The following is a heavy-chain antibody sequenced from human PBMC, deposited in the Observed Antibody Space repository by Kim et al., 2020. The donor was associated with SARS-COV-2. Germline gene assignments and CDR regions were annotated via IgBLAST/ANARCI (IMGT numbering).Heavy chain of an antibody. J-gene: IGHJ3*02. V-gene: IGHV4-31*02. CDR3: ARGVLTIFGVVNAFDI. D-gene: IGHD3-3*01. Sequence: PSPKGRVTISVDTSKNPFSLKLSSVTAADTAVYYCARGVLTIFGVVNAFDIWGQGTMVTVSS.